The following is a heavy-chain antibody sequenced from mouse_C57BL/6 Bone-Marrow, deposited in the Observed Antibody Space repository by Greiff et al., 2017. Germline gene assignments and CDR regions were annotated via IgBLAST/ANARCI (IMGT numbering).Heavy chain of an antibody. J-gene: IGHJ3*01. CDR2: INPRSGNT. D-gene: IGHD2-1*01. V-gene: IGHV1-81*01. CDR1: GFTFTSYG. CDR3: AREDYYRNYGWFAY. Sequence: QVKLQQSGAELARPGASVKLSCKASGFTFTSYGISWVQQRTGQGLEWIGEINPRSGNTYYNEKFKGKVTLTADKASSKAFMELRSLTSEDSAVYFCAREDYYRNYGWFAYWGQGTLVTVSA.